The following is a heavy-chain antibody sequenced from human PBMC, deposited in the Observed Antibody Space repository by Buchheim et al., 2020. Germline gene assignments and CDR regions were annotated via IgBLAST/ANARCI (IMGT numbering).Heavy chain of an antibody. CDR2: IYYSGST. CDR3: ARDFGVGYYGSGSYPSYYFDY. J-gene: IGHJ4*02. D-gene: IGHD3-10*01. Sequence: QVQLQESGPGLVKPSQTLSLTCTVSGGSISSGDYYWSWIRQPPGKGLEWIGYIYYSGSTYYNPSLKSRVTISVDTSQKQFSLKLSSVTAADTAVYYCARDFGVGYYGSGSYPSYYFDYWGQGTL. CDR1: GGSISSGDYY. V-gene: IGHV4-30-4*01.